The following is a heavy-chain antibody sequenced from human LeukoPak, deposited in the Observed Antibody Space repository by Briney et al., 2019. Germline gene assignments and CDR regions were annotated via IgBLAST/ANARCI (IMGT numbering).Heavy chain of an antibody. J-gene: IGHJ4*02. CDR1: GFTFSSYA. CDR3: AKDIKYYYDSSGYYDY. D-gene: IGHD3-22*01. CDR2: ISGSGGST. Sequence: GGSLRLSCAASGFTFSSYAMSWVRQAPGKGLEWVSAISGSGGSTYYADSVKGRFTISRDNSKNTLYLQMNSLRAEDTAVYYCAKDIKYYYDSSGYYDYWGQGTLVTVSS. V-gene: IGHV3-23*01.